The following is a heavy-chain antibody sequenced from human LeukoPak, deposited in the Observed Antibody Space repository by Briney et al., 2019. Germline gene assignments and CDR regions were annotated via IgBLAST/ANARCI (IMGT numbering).Heavy chain of an antibody. CDR2: MNPNSGNT. CDR1: GYTFTSYD. J-gene: IGHJ6*03. CDR3: ARVIPDDSSVYYYNYYYYMDV. V-gene: IGHV1-8*01. Sequence: AASVKVSCKASGYTFTSYDINWVRQATGQGIEWMGWMNPNSGNTGYAQEFQGRVTMTRNTSTSTVIMELSSLRSEDTAVYYCARVIPDDSSVYYYNYYYYMDVWGKGTTVTVSS. D-gene: IGHD3-22*01.